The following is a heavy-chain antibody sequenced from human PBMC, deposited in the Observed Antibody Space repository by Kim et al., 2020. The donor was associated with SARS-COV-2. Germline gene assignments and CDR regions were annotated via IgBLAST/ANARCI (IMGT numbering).Heavy chain of an antibody. J-gene: IGHJ6*02. Sequence: GGSLRLSCAASGFTFSSYAMSWVRQAPGKGLEWVSAISGSGGSTYYADSVKGRFTISRDNSKNTLYLQMNSLRAEDTAVYYCAKDRQGMSMAYYGILTGHLGPYYYDGMDVWGQGTTVTVSS. CDR2: ISGSGGST. V-gene: IGHV3-23*01. CDR1: GFTFSSYA. CDR3: AKDRQGMSMAYYGILTGHLGPYYYDGMDV. D-gene: IGHD3-9*01.